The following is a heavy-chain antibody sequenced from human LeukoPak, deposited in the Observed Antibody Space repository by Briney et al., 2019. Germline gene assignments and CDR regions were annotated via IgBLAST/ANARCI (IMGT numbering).Heavy chain of an antibody. J-gene: IGHJ4*02. CDR2: IRNDASYD. V-gene: IGHV3-30*02. Sequence: GGSLRLSCAASGFTFSSSGMHWVRPAPGKGLEWVAFIRNDASYDYNAHSVKGRFTISRDTSKSTLYLQMNSLRAEDTAVYYCARDQGFYDTSGYQYYFDSWGQGTLVTVSS. D-gene: IGHD3-22*01. CDR1: GFTFSSSG. CDR3: ARDQGFYDTSGYQYYFDS.